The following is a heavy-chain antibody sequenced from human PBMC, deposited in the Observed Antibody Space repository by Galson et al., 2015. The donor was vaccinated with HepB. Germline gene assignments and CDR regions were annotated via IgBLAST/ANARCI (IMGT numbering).Heavy chain of an antibody. CDR2: ISGTGDTT. J-gene: IGHJ4*02. D-gene: IGHD2-21*01. CDR3: AKALGATNTPSDC. V-gene: IGHV3-23*01. CDR1: GFTFSSYA. Sequence: SLRLSCAASGFTFSSYAMNWVRQAPGKGLEWVSVISGTGDTTYYTDSVKGRFTISRDNAKDTLYLQMNSLRAEDTAVYYCAKALGATNTPSDCWGQGTLVTVSS.